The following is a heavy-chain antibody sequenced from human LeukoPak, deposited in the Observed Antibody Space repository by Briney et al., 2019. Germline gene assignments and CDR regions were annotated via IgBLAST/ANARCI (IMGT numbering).Heavy chain of an antibody. V-gene: IGHV3-23*01. CDR3: VSGPGGRYTGAY. D-gene: IGHD4-23*01. CDR2: ISGSGATT. CDR1: GFTEFTFSGYA. Sequence: PGGSLRLSCAASGFTEFTFSGYALSWVRQAPGKGLEWVSAISGSGATTYYADSVRGRFTISRDNSKNTLSLQMNSLRDDDTAVYFCVSGPGGRYTGAYWGQGSLVTVSS. J-gene: IGHJ4*02.